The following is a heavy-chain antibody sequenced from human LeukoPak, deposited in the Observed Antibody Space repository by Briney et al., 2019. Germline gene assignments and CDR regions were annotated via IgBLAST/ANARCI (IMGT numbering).Heavy chain of an antibody. CDR2: IYSGGST. D-gene: IGHD3-10*01. V-gene: IGHV3-53*01. CDR1: GFTVSSNY. Sequence: GGSLRLSCAASGFTVSSNYMSWVRQAPGKGLEWVSVIYSGGSTYYADSVKGRFTISRDNSKNTLYLQMNSLRAEDTAVYYCARDRVYHYGMDVWGQGTTVTVSS. CDR3: ARDRVYHYGMDV. J-gene: IGHJ6*02.